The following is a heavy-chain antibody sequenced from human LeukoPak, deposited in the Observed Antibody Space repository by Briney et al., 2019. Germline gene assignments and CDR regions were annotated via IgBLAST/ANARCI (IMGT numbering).Heavy chain of an antibody. Sequence: SETLSLTCAVYGGSLSGDYWIWIRQSPGKELEWIGEIHHSGSTNYNPSLKSRVTISIDTSKNQFSLKLSSVTAADTAVYYCARDRGDAFDIWGQGTMVTVSS. CDR3: ARDRGDAFDI. CDR2: IHHSGST. V-gene: IGHV4-34*01. CDR1: GGSLSGDY. J-gene: IGHJ3*02.